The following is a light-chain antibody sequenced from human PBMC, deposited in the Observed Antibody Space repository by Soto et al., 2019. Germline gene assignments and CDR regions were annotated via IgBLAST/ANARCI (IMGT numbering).Light chain of an antibody. CDR1: SSDVGSYNL. Sequence: QSALTQPASVSGSPGQSITISCTGTSSDVGSYNLVSWYQQHPGKAPKLMIYEGSKRPSGVSNRFSGSKSGNTASLTISGLQAEDEADYYCCSYAGSSTFADVVFGGGTKVTVL. J-gene: IGLJ2*01. V-gene: IGLV2-23*03. CDR2: EGS. CDR3: CSYAGSSTFADVV.